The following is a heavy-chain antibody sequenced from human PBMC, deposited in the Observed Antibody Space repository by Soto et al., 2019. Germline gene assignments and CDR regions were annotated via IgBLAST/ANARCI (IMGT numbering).Heavy chain of an antibody. CDR1: GGTFSTYG. CDR2: VIPIFSTA. D-gene: IGHD2-15*01. J-gene: IGHJ4*02. Sequence: ASVKVSCKASGGTFSTYGINWVRQAPGQGLEWMGGVIPIFSTANYAQKFQGRVTITADESTSTAYMKLSSLKSEDTAVYYCARHHCSGGSCDLGAFDNWGQGTLVTVSS. V-gene: IGHV1-69*13. CDR3: ARHHCSGGSCDLGAFDN.